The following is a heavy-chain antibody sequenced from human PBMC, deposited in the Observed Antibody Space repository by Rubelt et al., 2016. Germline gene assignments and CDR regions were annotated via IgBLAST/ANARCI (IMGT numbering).Heavy chain of an antibody. CDR1: GGSISSSSYY. CDR2: IYHSGST. CDR3: ARPSIRYTAMVYFDY. V-gene: IGHV4-39*01. J-gene: IGHJ4*02. Sequence: QLQLQESGPGLVKPSETLSLTCTVSGGSISSSSYYWGWIRQPPGKGLEWIGSIYHSGSTYYNPSLKSRGTISLDKSKNQFSLKLSSVTAADTAVYYCARPSIRYTAMVYFDYWGQGTLVTVSS. D-gene: IGHD5-18*01.